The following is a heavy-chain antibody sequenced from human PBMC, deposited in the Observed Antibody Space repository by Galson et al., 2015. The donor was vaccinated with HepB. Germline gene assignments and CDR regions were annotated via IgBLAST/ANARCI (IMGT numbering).Heavy chain of an antibody. D-gene: IGHD6-19*01. J-gene: IGHJ3*01. Sequence: LSLTCTVSGGSMNDYYWTWIRQPPGKGLEWIGHVYYTGSTQFNPSLKSRVTISIDTSKNQFSLKLTSLTVADTAVYFCARVVGQWLIHDAFDLWGQGTLVTVSS. CDR3: ARVVGQWLIHDAFDL. V-gene: IGHV4-59*01. CDR2: VYYTGST. CDR1: GGSMNDYY.